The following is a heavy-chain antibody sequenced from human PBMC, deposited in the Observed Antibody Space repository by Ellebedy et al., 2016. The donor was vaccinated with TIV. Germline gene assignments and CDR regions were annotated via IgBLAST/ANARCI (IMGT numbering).Heavy chain of an antibody. J-gene: IGHJ4*03. CDR1: GFTFSDYW. V-gene: IGHV3-7*01. D-gene: IGHD3-10*01. Sequence: PGGSLRLSCAASGFTFSDYWMSWVRQAPGKGLEWVANIKQDGSEKWYVDSVKGRFTISRDNAKNSLYRQMSSLRAEDTAVYYCARDQGWAYPGSTRFDYWGQGTLVTVSS. CDR2: IKQDGSEK. CDR3: ARDQGWAYPGSTRFDY.